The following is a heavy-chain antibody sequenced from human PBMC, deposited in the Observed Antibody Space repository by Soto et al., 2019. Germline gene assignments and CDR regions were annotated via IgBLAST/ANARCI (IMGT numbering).Heavy chain of an antibody. Sequence: GGSLRLSCAASGFICNNYAMSWFRQAPGKGLEWVSSMSGSGGRTSYTDSVKGRFTISRDTSKNTLYLQMNSLRGEDTALYYFAQVQNNGDTVDFWGQGTLVTFAS. CDR1: GFICNNYA. D-gene: IGHD4-17*01. CDR3: AQVQNNGDTVDF. J-gene: IGHJ4*02. CDR2: MSGSGGRT. V-gene: IGHV3-23*01.